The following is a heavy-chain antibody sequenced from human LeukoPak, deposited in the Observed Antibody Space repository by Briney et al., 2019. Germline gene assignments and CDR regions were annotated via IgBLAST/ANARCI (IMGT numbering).Heavy chain of an antibody. D-gene: IGHD1-26*01. J-gene: IGHJ4*02. Sequence: PGGSLRLSCAASGFTVSSNYMSWVRQAPGKGLEWVSVIYSGGSTYYADSVKGRFTISRDNSKNTLYLQMNSLRAEDTAVYYCARHYYRSYYFDYWGQGTLVTVSS. CDR2: IYSGGST. V-gene: IGHV3-66*04. CDR3: ARHYYRSYYFDY. CDR1: GFTVSSNY.